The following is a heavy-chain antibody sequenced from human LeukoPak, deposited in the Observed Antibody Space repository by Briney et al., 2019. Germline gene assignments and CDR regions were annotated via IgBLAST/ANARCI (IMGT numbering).Heavy chain of an antibody. CDR1: EFTFSSYA. D-gene: IGHD4-23*01. V-gene: IGHV3-74*01. CDR3: ARGRPHGNDY. J-gene: IGHJ4*02. CDR2: IASDGSST. Sequence: GGSLRLSCAASEFTFSSYAMHWVRQAPGKGLVWVSRIASDGSSTTYADSVKGRFSISRDNAKNTLYLQMNSLRVEDTAVYYCARGRPHGNDYWGQGTLVTVSS.